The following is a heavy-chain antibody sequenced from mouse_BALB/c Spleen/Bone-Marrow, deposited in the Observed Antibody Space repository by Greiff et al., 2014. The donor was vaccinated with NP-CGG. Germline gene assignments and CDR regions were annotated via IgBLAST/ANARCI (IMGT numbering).Heavy chain of an antibody. D-gene: IGHD1-1*02. CDR2: ISYSGST. CDR1: GDSITSGY. Sequence: VQLQQPGPSLVKPSLTLSLTCSVTGDSITSGYWNWIRKFPGNKLEYMGNISYSGSTYYNPSLKSRISITRDTSKNQYYLQVNSVPTDDTATYYCARSRYHYAKAFDYWGQGTSLTVSS. CDR3: ARSRYHYAKAFDY. V-gene: IGHV3-8*02. J-gene: IGHJ2*02.